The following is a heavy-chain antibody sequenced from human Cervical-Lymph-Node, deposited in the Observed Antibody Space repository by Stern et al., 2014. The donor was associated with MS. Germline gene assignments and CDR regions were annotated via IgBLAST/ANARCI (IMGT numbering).Heavy chain of an antibody. J-gene: IGHJ6*02. CDR1: GYRFTNYW. CDR3: VRQRELRSLDGMDV. CDR2: IYPGDSNM. Sequence: EVQLVESGPEVKKPGESLRISCEGSGYRFTNYWIGWGRQMPGKGLEWMGIIYPGDSNMIYSPSFQGQVTISADKSSSTAYLQWSSLKASDTAMYFCVRQRELRSLDGMDVWGQGTTVNVSS. D-gene: IGHD1-26*01. V-gene: IGHV5-51*03.